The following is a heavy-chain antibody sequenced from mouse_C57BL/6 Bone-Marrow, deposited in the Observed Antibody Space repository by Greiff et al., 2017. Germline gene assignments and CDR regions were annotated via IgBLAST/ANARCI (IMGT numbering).Heavy chain of an antibody. V-gene: IGHV1-64*01. CDR2: IHPNSGST. Sequence: VQLQQPGAELVKPGASVKLSCKASGYTFTSYWMHWVKQRPGQGLEWIGMIHPNSGSTNYNEKFKSKATLTVDKSSNTAYLQLSSLTSEDTAVYYCTTGAVVPYFDYWGQGTTLTVSS. J-gene: IGHJ2*01. CDR1: GYTFTSYW. D-gene: IGHD1-1*01. CDR3: TTGAVVPYFDY.